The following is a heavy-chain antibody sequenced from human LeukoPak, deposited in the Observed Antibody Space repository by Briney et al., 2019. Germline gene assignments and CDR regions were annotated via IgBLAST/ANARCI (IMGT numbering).Heavy chain of an antibody. CDR1: GGTFSNYA. J-gene: IGHJ3*02. Sequence: SVKVSCKASGGTFSNYAINWVRQAPGQGLEWMGRIIPIFGTLNYAQKFQGKVTITTDESTSTAYMELSSLRSEETAVYYCATPRGTYYYDRSGAFDIWGQGTLVIVSS. CDR2: IIPIFGTL. V-gene: IGHV1-69*05. D-gene: IGHD3-22*01. CDR3: ATPRGTYYYDRSGAFDI.